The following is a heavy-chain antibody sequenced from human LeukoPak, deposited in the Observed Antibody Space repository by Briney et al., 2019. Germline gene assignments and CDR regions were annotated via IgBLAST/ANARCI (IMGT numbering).Heavy chain of an antibody. CDR2: ISSSGSTI. V-gene: IGHV3-48*03. D-gene: IGHD2-2*03. Sequence: TGGSLRLSCAASGFTFSSPAMHWVRQAPGKGLEWVSYISSSGSTIYYADSVKGRFTISRDNAKNSLYLQMNSLRAEDTAVYYCARDGYCSSTSCYDYWGQGTLVTVSS. CDR3: ARDGYCSSTSCYDY. J-gene: IGHJ4*02. CDR1: GFTFSSPA.